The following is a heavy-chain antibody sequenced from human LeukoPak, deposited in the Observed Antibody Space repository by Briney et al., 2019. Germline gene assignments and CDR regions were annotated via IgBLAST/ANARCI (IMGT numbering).Heavy chain of an antibody. Sequence: SEPLSLTCTVSGGSISSGDYYWSWIRQPPGKGLEWIGYIYYSGSTYYNPSLKSRVTISVDTSKNQFSLKLSSVTAADTAVYYCARDQLPYNWFDPWGQGTLVTVSS. V-gene: IGHV4-30-4*08. CDR1: GGSISSGDYY. CDR3: ARDQLPYNWFDP. D-gene: IGHD2-2*01. J-gene: IGHJ5*02. CDR2: IYYSGST.